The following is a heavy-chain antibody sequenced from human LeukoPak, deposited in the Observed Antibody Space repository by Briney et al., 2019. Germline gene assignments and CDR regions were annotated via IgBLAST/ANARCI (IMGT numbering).Heavy chain of an antibody. D-gene: IGHD7-27*01. J-gene: IGHJ4*02. CDR2: TRPDKDDK. CDR1: GFRSSSYG. V-gene: IGHV3-30*02. Sequence: GGSLRLSCTMSGFRSSSYGLYWVRQAPDKGLEWVAFTRPDKDDKYYSDSVRGRFTISRDNTKNTLYLQMNSLRVEDTALYFCAKGVSEWGNLGNWGQGTLVTVSS. CDR3: AKGVSEWGNLGN.